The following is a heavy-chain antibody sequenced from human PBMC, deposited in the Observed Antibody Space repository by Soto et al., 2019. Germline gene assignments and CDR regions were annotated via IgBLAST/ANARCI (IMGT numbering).Heavy chain of an antibody. V-gene: IGHV1-2*02. CDR1: GYNFIGYY. D-gene: IGHD2-8*01. CDR3: ARERQLYSPSDAVDI. Sequence: QVHLVQSGAEVKKPGASVKVSCKASGYNFIGYYIHWVRQAPGQGLEWMGRINPNRGDTDFAQKFQGRVTVTGDTCISTAYMELTRLRSDDTALYYCARERQLYSPSDAVDIWGPGTMVIVSS. CDR2: INPNRGDT. J-gene: IGHJ3*02.